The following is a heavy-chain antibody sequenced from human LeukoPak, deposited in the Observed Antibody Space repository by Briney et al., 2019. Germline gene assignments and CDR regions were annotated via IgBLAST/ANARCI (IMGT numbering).Heavy chain of an antibody. J-gene: IGHJ4*02. CDR1: GYTFTSYG. CDR2: ISAYNGNT. Sequence: EASVKVSCKASGYTFTSYGISWVRQAPGQGLEWMGWISAYNGNTNYAQKLQGRVTMTTDTSTSTAYMELRSLRYDDTAVYYCARDRSPGYYDSSGYPEFDYWGQGTLVTVSS. V-gene: IGHV1-18*01. CDR3: ARDRSPGYYDSSGYPEFDY. D-gene: IGHD3-22*01.